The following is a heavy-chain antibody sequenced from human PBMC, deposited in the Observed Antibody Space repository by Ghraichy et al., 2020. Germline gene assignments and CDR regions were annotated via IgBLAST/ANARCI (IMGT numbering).Heavy chain of an antibody. CDR1: GGSISSGGYF. D-gene: IGHD6-6*01. Sequence: SETLSLTCTVSGGSISSGGYFWSWIRQHPGKGLEWVGYIYYSGSTYYNPSLKSRVTISVDTSKNQFSLKLRSVTAADTAVYYCTRESRGRGAAPPLDSWGQGTMVTVSS. V-gene: IGHV4-31*03. CDR3: TRESRGRGAAPPLDS. CDR2: IYYSGST. J-gene: IGHJ4*02.